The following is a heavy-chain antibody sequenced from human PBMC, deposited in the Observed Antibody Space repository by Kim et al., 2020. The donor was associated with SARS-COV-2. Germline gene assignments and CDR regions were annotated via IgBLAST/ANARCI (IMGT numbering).Heavy chain of an antibody. D-gene: IGHD2-2*02. V-gene: IGHV4-39*01. CDR3: ARHYCSSTSCYNAFDI. Sequence: LKSRVTISVDTSKNQFSLKLSSVTAADTAAYYCARHYCSSTSCYNAFDIWGQGTMVTVSS. J-gene: IGHJ3*02.